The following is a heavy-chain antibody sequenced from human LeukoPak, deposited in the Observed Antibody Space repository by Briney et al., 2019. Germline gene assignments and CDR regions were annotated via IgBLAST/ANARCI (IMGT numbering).Heavy chain of an antibody. CDR3: ARAYFYLSVSYGLDV. J-gene: IGHJ6*02. V-gene: IGHV4-39*02. CDR1: GGSISTINHY. Sequence: PSETLSLTCTVSGGSISTINHYWGWIRQPPGRGLEWIGFIYYTGTTKYNSSLKSRVTLSVDTSKNQFSLHLRSVTAADAAVYYCARAYFYLSVSYGLDVWGHGTTVTVSS. CDR2: IYYTGTT. D-gene: IGHD3-10*01.